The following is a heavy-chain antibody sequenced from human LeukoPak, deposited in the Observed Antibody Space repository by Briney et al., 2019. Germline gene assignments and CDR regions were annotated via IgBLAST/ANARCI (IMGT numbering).Heavy chain of an antibody. CDR2: IYYSGST. V-gene: IGHV4-59*01. CDR1: GGSISSYY. CDR3: ARSSAAGTSDY. D-gene: IGHD6-13*01. J-gene: IGHJ4*02. Sequence: SETLFLTCTVSGGSISSYYWSWLRQPPGKGLEWIGYIYYSGSTNYNPSLKSRVTISVDTSKNQFSLKLSSVTAADTAVYYCARSSAAGTSDYWGQGTLVTVSS.